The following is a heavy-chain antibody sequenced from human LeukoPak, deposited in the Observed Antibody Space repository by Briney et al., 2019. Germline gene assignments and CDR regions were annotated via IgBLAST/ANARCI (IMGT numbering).Heavy chain of an antibody. V-gene: IGHV4-34*01. J-gene: IGHJ4*02. CDR2: IHYTGAT. CDR3: ARGNILTGYCFDF. CDR1: GGSITGYY. Sequence: SETLSLTCAVYGGSITGYYWSWIRQTPGRGLEWVGEIHYTGATSYNPSLKSRATISTDTPKNQFSLRLSSVTAADTAVYYCARGNILTGYCFDFWGQGALVTVSS. D-gene: IGHD3-9*01.